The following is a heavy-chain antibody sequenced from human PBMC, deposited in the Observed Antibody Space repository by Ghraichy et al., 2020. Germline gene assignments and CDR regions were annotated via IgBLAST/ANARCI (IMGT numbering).Heavy chain of an antibody. J-gene: IGHJ4*02. D-gene: IGHD3-3*01. V-gene: IGHV3-30*04. CDR2: ISYDGSNK. CDR1: GFTFSSYA. Sequence: GGSLRLSCAASGFTFSSYAMHWVRQAPGKGLEWVAVISYDGSNKYYADSVKGRFTISRDNSKNTLYLQMNSLRAEDTAVYYCARDGDYDFWSGLDYWGQGTLVTVSS. CDR3: ARDGDYDFWSGLDY.